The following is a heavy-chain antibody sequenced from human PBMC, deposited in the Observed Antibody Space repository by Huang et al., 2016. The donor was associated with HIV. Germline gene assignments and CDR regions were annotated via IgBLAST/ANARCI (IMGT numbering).Heavy chain of an antibody. CDR1: GGTFSSYV. CDR2: ITPSLDKT. D-gene: IGHD1-26*01. V-gene: IGHV1-69*01. J-gene: IGHJ4*02. CDR3: ATGPRGSGSFN. Sequence: QVQLVQSGAEVKKPGSSVQVSCKASGGTFSSYVMSWVRQAPGQGLEWMGGITPSLDKTNYAQKFQGRVTIIADESTRTAYMEMSSLRPEDTATYYCATGPRGSGSFNWGQGTLVIVSS.